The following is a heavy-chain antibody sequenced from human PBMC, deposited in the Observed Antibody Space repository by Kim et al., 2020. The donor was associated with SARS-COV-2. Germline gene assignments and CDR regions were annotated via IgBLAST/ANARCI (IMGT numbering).Heavy chain of an antibody. Sequence: GGSLRLSCTASGFTFGDYAMSWFRQAPGKGLEWVGFIRSKAYGGTTEYAASVKGRFTISRDDSKSIAYLQMNSLKTEDTAVYYCTGGAAAGTFFRYGMDVWGQGTTVTVSS. D-gene: IGHD6-13*01. CDR3: TGGAAAGTFFRYGMDV. CDR2: IRSKAYGGTT. CDR1: GFTFGDYA. V-gene: IGHV3-49*03. J-gene: IGHJ6*02.